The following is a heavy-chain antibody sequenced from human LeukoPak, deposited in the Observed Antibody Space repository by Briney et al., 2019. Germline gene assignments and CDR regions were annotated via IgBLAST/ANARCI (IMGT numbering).Heavy chain of an antibody. CDR1: GESFTGYY. D-gene: IGHD6-13*01. CDR3: ARGMSSSWPGRVDY. Sequence: SETLSLTCALYGESFTGYYWSWIRQPPGMGLEWIGYISYSGSTNYNPSLKSRVTMSVDTSKNQLSLKLSSVTAGDTAVYYCARGMSSSWPGRVDYWGQGTLVTISS. CDR2: ISYSGST. J-gene: IGHJ4*02. V-gene: IGHV4-59*01.